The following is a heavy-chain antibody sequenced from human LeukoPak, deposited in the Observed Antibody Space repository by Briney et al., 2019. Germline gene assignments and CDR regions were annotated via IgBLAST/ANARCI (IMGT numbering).Heavy chain of an antibody. Sequence: EASVKVSCKASGYTFTGYYMHWVRQAPGQGLEWMGWINPNSGGTNYAQKFQGRVTMTRDTSISTAYMELSRLRSDDTAVYYCAGDVAAAVSPTFDYWGQGTLVTVSS. CDR2: INPNSGGT. CDR3: AGDVAAAVSPTFDY. D-gene: IGHD6-13*01. V-gene: IGHV1-2*02. J-gene: IGHJ4*02. CDR1: GYTFTGYY.